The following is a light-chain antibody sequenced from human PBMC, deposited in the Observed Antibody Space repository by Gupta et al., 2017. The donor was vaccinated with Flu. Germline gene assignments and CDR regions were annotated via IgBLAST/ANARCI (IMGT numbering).Light chain of an antibody. CDR1: QRISSK. Sequence: ATRSVSPGERATLSCRASQRISSKVAWYQQKPGQAPRLLIYDAYTRPTGIPVRFSGGGSGTEFTLTINSLQSEDFAVYYCQQYDTWPPWTLGQGTKVEIK. V-gene: IGKV3-15*01. CDR3: QQYDTWPPWT. CDR2: DAY. J-gene: IGKJ1*01.